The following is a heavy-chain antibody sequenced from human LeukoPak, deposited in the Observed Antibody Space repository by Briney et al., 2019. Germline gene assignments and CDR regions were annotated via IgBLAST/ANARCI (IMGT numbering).Heavy chain of an antibody. CDR1: GFTFSSNW. V-gene: IGHV3-7*01. D-gene: IGHD1-1*01. J-gene: IGHJ4*02. CDR3: VVSTRTSPFDY. Sequence: GGSLRLSCAASGFTFSSNWMCWVRQDPGKGLEWVANINQDGSVKNYVDSVKGRFTISRDNDKNSLYLQMNSLRAEDADVYRRVVSTRTSPFDYCGQGTLVTVSS. CDR2: INQDGSVK.